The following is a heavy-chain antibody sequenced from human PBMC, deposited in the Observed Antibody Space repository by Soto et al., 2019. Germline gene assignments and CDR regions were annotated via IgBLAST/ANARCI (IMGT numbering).Heavy chain of an antibody. CDR1: GFTFSSHN. Sequence: DVQLVESGGGLVKPGGSLRLSCSASGFTFSSHNMHWVRQAPGKGLEWVSSIDTSSRFRYYADSVKGRFTVSRDNARNSLFMQMGGLRADDTAIYYCARDQGRQLWGDFDPWGQGTLVTVSS. J-gene: IGHJ5*02. D-gene: IGHD6-13*01. CDR3: ARDQGRQLWGDFDP. CDR2: IDTSSRFR. V-gene: IGHV3-21*02.